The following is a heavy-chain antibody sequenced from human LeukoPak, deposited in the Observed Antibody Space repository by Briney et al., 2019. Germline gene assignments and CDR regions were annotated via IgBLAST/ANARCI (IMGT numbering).Heavy chain of an antibody. Sequence: GGSLRLSCAASEFTFSNYWMTWVRQAPGKGLEWVANINEDETAKYYVGPVKGRFTISRDNAKNSLYLQMNSLRAEDTAIYYCVKDERDAYYEFWGQGTLVTVSS. CDR2: INEDETAK. D-gene: IGHD3-16*01. J-gene: IGHJ4*02. CDR1: EFTFSNYW. V-gene: IGHV3-7*03. CDR3: VKDERDAYYEF.